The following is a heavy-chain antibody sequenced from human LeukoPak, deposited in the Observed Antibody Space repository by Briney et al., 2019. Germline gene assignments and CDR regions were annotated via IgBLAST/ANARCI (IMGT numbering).Heavy chain of an antibody. J-gene: IGHJ6*03. CDR2: ISSSSSYI. CDR3: ARSPTVWGYYYYYMDV. CDR1: GFTFSSYS. D-gene: IGHD3-16*01. V-gene: IGHV3-21*01. Sequence: GGSLRLSCAASGFTFSSYSMNWVRQAPGKGLEWVSSISSSSSYIYYADSVKGRFTISRDNAKNSLYLQMNSLRAEDTAVYYCARSPTVWGYYYYYMDVWGKGTTVTVSS.